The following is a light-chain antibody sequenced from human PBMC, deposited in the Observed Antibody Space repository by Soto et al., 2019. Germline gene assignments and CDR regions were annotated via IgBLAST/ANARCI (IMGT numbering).Light chain of an antibody. J-gene: IGKJ5*01. Sequence: QNTKNPSSLSASLEDRSPIPGGASQGISSYLAWYQQKPGKVPKLLIYAASTLQSGVPSRFSGSGSGTDFTLTISSLQPEDVATYYCQKYNSAPITFGQGTRLEIK. CDR3: QKYNSAPIT. CDR1: QGISSY. CDR2: AAS. V-gene: IGKV1-27*01.